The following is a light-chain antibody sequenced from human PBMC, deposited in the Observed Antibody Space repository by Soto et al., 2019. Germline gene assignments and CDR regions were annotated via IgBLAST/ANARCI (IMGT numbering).Light chain of an antibody. CDR2: SSN. V-gene: IGLV1-44*01. CDR3: AAWDDSLNGHV. Sequence: QSVLTQPHSVSGTSGQRVTISCSGSSSNIGSYSVHWFQQVPGTAPKPLIYSSNQRPSGVPERFSGSKSGTSASLAISGLQSEDEADYYCAAWDDSLNGHVFGAGTKLTVL. CDR1: SSNIGSYS. J-gene: IGLJ1*01.